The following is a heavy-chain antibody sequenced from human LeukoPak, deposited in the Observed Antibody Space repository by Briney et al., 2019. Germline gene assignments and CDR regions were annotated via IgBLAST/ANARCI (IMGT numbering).Heavy chain of an antibody. CDR1: GFTFSSYV. CDR2: INDSGGNT. J-gene: IGHJ4*02. D-gene: IGHD3-10*01. Sequence: GGSLRLYCAASGFTFSSYVMSWVRQAPGKGLEWVSLINDSGGNTYYADSVKGRFTISRDNSKNTLFLHMSSLRAEAPAVYSCAKTSAGIRGGYFDYWGQGTLVTVSS. V-gene: IGHV3-23*01. CDR3: AKTSAGIRGGYFDY.